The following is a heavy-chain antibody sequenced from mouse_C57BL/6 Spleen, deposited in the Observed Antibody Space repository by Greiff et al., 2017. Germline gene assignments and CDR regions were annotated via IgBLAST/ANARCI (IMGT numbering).Heavy chain of an antibody. D-gene: IGHD2-4*01. CDR1: GYTFTDYY. J-gene: IGHJ4*01. CDR3: ARGEGLRRHYYAMDY. Sequence: VQLQQSGPVLVKPGASVKMSCKASGYTFTDYYMNWVKQSHGKSLEWIGVINPYNGGTSYNQKFKGKATLTVDKSSSTAYMELHSLTSEDSAVYYCARGEGLRRHYYAMDYWGQGTSVTVSS. V-gene: IGHV1-19*01. CDR2: INPYNGGT.